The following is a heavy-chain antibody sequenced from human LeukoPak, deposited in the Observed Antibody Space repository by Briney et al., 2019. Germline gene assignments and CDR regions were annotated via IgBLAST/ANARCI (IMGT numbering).Heavy chain of an antibody. D-gene: IGHD2-21*01. CDR3: ARDDCGDTCYPGGY. Sequence: ASVKVSCKASGYTFTKYVVHWVRLAPGQRPEWMGWINAGNGDTKYPQNFQDRVTITRDTSANTAYMELSSLTSEDTALYYCARDDCGDTCYPGGYWGQGTLVTVSS. J-gene: IGHJ4*02. CDR1: GYTFTKYV. CDR2: INAGNGDT. V-gene: IGHV1-3*01.